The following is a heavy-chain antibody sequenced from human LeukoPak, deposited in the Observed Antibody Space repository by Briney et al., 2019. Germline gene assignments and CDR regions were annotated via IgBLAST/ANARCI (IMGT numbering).Heavy chain of an antibody. CDR1: GGSISSYY. Sequence: SETLSLTCSVSGGSISSYYWSWIRQPPGKGLEWIGYIYFSGRTNYNPSLKSRVTISVDTSKNQFSLKLSSVTAADTAVYYCAREGGYDQIDYWGQGTLVTVSS. D-gene: IGHD5-12*01. CDR3: AREGGYDQIDY. CDR2: IYFSGRT. J-gene: IGHJ4*02. V-gene: IGHV4-59*01.